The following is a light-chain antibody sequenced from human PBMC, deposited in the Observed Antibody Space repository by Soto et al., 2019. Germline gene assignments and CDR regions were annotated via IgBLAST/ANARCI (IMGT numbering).Light chain of an antibody. CDR1: QSISSY. Sequence: DIQMTQSPSSLSASVGDRVTITCRASQSISSYLNWYQQKPGKAPKLLIYAASSLQSGVPSRLSGSGSGTDVTLTISSLQPEDFATYYCQQTYSTPPTFGQGTRLEI. CDR2: AAS. J-gene: IGKJ5*01. V-gene: IGKV1-39*01. CDR3: QQTYSTPPT.